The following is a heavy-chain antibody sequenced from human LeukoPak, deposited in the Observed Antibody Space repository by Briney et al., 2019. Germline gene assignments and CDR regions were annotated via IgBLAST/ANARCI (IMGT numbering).Heavy chain of an antibody. CDR1: GFIFSQYS. CDR3: ARDAGNSGYGCDL. V-gene: IGHV3-48*01. J-gene: IGHJ5*02. Sequence: GGSLRLSCAASGFIFSQYSMNWVRQAPGKGLEWVSHIRSSSGTFYADSVKGRFTISRDNARNSLYLQMNNLRGEDTAIYYCARDAGNSGYGCDLWGQGTLVTVSS. CDR2: IRSSSGT. D-gene: IGHD5-12*01.